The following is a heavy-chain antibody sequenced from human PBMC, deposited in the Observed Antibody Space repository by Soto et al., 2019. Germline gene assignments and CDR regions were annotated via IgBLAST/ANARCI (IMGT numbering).Heavy chain of an antibody. CDR2: INPNGGST. CDR1: GYSFTSQY. D-gene: IGHD3-16*01. CDR3: ARGQGVRPGGGGTEPLDI. V-gene: IGHV1-46*03. J-gene: IGHJ3*02. Sequence: QVQLVQSGAEVKKPGASVKISCEASGYSFTSQYVHWVRQAPGQGLEWMGIINPNGGSTTYAQKFQGRVTLNRDTPTSTVYMELRRQKSEDTARHFWARGQGVRPGGGGTEPLDIWGQGTMVTVAS.